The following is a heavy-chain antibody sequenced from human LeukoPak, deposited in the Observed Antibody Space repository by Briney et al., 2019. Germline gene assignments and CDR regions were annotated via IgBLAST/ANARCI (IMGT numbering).Heavy chain of an antibody. CDR2: INPSGGST. V-gene: IGHV1-46*01. Sequence: ASVKVSCKASGYTFTSYYMHWVRQAPGQGLEWMGIINPSGGSTSYAQKFQGGVTMTRDTSTSTVYMELSSLRSEDTAVYYCARGEGVLRFLECLDYWGQGTLVTVSS. J-gene: IGHJ4*02. D-gene: IGHD3-3*01. CDR3: ARGEGVLRFLECLDY. CDR1: GYTFTSYY.